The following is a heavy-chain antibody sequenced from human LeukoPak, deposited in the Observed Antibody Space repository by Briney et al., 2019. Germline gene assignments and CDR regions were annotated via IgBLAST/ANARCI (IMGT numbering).Heavy chain of an antibody. CDR2: ISYDGSNK. CDR1: GFTFSSYA. D-gene: IGHD6-6*01. CDR3: ARDHTEYSSWLSNAGY. V-gene: IGHV3-30*01. Sequence: PGGSLRLSCAASGFTFSSYAMHWVRQAPGKGLEWVAVISYDGSNKYYADSVKGRFTISRDNPKNTLYLQMNSLRAEDTAVYYCARDHTEYSSWLSNAGYWGQGTLVTVSS. J-gene: IGHJ4*02.